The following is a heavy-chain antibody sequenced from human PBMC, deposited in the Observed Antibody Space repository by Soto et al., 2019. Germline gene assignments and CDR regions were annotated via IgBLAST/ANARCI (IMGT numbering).Heavy chain of an antibody. CDR3: ARIGRETYYYGSGSYPAVDY. V-gene: IGHV4-31*03. CDR1: GGSISSGGYY. Sequence: QVQLQESGPGLVKPSQTLSLTCTVSGGSISSGGYYWSWIRQHPGKGLEWIGYIYYSGSTYYNPSVKSRVTISVDTSKNQFSLKLSSVTAAGGAVYYCARIGRETYYYGSGSYPAVDYWGQGTLVTVSS. J-gene: IGHJ4*02. CDR2: IYYSGST. D-gene: IGHD3-10*01.